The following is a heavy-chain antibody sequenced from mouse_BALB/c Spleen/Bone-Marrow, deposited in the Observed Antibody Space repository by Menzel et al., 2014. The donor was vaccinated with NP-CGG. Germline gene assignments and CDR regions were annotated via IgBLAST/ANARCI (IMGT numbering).Heavy chain of an antibody. Sequence: VQLKESGGGLVQPGGSLRLSCATSGFTFTDYYMSWVRQPPGKALEWLGFIRNKANGYTTESSASVKGRFTISRDNSQSILYLQMNTLRAEDSATYYCARDINDNYNWYFDVWGAGTTVTVSS. J-gene: IGHJ1*01. D-gene: IGHD2-1*01. CDR1: GFTFTDYY. CDR2: IRNKANGYTT. CDR3: ARDINDNYNWYFDV. V-gene: IGHV7-3*02.